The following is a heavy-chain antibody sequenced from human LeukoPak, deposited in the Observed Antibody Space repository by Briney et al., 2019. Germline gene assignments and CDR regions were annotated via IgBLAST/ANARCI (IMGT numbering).Heavy chain of an antibody. CDR2: INPNSGGT. CDR1: GYTFTGYY. D-gene: IGHD1-26*01. Sequence: ASVKVSRKASGYTFTGYYMHWVRQAPGQGLEWMGWINPNSGGTNYAQKFQGRATMTRDTSISTAYMELTRLTSDDTAVYYCARLLRNSLDPWGQGTLVTVSS. J-gene: IGHJ5*02. V-gene: IGHV1-2*02. CDR3: ARLLRNSLDP.